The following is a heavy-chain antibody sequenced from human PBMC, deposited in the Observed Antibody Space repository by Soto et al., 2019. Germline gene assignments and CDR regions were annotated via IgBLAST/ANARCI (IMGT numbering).Heavy chain of an antibody. CDR1: GGSFSGFY. CDR3: ARSHIVVVVAAKGSNMDV. CDR2: INHSGST. V-gene: IGHV4-34*01. Sequence: SETLSLTCAVYGGSFSGFYWSWIRQPPGKGLEWIGEINHSGSTNYNPSLKSRVTISVDTSKNQFSLKLSSVTAADTAVYYCARSHIVVVVAAKGSNMDVWGKGTTVTVSS. D-gene: IGHD2-15*01. J-gene: IGHJ6*03.